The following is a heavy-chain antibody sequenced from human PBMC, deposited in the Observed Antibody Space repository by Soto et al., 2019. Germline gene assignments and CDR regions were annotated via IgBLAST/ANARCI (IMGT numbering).Heavy chain of an antibody. Sequence: ASVKVSCKASGYTFTGYGISWVRQAPGQGLESMGWISAYNGNTNYAQKLQGRVTMTTDTSTSTAYMELRSLRSDDTAVYYCATGGRDGYNLDYWGQGTLVTVSS. V-gene: IGHV1-18*01. J-gene: IGHJ4*02. CDR2: ISAYNGNT. CDR1: GYTFTGYG. CDR3: ATGGRDGYNLDY. D-gene: IGHD5-12*01.